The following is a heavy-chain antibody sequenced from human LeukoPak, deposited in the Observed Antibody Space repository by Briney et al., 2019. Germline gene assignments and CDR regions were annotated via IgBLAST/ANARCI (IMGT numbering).Heavy chain of an antibody. V-gene: IGHV4-59*08. J-gene: IGHJ4*02. D-gene: IGHD3-3*01. CDR2: VYYSGST. CDR3: ARTLYSRGFYTVDY. Sequence: PSETLSLTCTVSSGSISSYYWSWIRQPPGKGLEWIGYVYYSGSTNYNPSLKSRVTISGDTSKNQFSLKLSSVTAADTAVYYCARTLYSRGFYTVDYWGQGTLVTVSS. CDR1: SGSISSYY.